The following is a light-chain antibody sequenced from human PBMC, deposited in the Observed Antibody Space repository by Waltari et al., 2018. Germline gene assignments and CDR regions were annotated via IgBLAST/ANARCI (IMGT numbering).Light chain of an antibody. CDR1: QSIDRY. CDR2: AAS. J-gene: IGKJ5*01. Sequence: DIQMTQSPPSLSTSVGDRVTITCRASQSIDRYLNWYQHKPGQAPKLLICAASTLQTGFPSRVSGGGSGTDFTLTISSLQPEDFGTYYCQQSYSTPITFGQGTRLEIK. CDR3: QQSYSTPIT. V-gene: IGKV1-39*01.